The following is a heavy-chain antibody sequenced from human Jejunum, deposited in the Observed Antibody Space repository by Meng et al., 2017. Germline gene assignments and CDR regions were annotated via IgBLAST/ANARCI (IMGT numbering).Heavy chain of an antibody. CDR3: ASAGSSGWNWYFGL. CDR1: GGSLSGHY. CDR2: IYYSGNT. V-gene: IGHV4-59*07. Sequence: RLQEPGPGVVKPPDTLSLTVTASGGSLSGHYWSWIRQPPGKGLEWIGHIYYSGNTNYNPSLKSRVTLSLHTSENQFSLQLNSVTAADTAVYYCASAGSSGWNWYFGLWGRGTLVTVSS. D-gene: IGHD6-19*01. J-gene: IGHJ2*01.